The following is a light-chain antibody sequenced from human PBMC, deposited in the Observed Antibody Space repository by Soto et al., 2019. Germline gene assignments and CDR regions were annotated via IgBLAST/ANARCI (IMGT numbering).Light chain of an antibody. CDR1: SGDVGGYDY. Sequence: QSVLTQPASVSGSPGQSIAISCTGTSGDVGGYDYVSWYQQHPDKAPKLMIYEVTKRPSWVSNRFSGSKSSNTASLTISGLQPEDEADYYCSSHTSGSTRVFGSGTKLTVL. CDR2: EVT. V-gene: IGLV2-14*01. CDR3: SSHTSGSTRV. J-gene: IGLJ1*01.